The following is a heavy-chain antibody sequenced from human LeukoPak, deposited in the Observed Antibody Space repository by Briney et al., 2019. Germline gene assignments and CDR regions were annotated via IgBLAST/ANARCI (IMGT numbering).Heavy chain of an antibody. CDR1: GFTVSSNH. Sequence: GGSLRLSCAASGFTVSSNHMSWVRQAPGKGLEWVSVIYSGGSTYYADSVKGRFTISRDNSKNTLYLQMNSLRTEDTAVYYCARDRGSRKRYSSGWYPPDYWGQGTLVTVSS. J-gene: IGHJ4*02. V-gene: IGHV3-66*02. CDR3: ARDRGSRKRYSSGWYPPDY. D-gene: IGHD6-19*01. CDR2: IYSGGST.